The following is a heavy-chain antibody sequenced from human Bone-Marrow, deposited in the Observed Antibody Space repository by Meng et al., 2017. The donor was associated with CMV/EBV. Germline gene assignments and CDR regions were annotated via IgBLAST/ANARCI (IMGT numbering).Heavy chain of an antibody. V-gene: IGHV3-15*01. J-gene: IGHJ6*02. Sequence: LSLTCAASGFTFSNAWMSWVRQAPGKGLEWVGRIKSKTDGGTTDYAAPVKGRFTISRDDSKNTLYLQMNSLKTEDTAVYYCTTDGHYYDILTGYYHYYYGMDVWGQGTTVTVSS. CDR3: TTDGHYYDILTGYYHYYYGMDV. D-gene: IGHD3-9*01. CDR2: IKSKTDGGTT. CDR1: GFTFSNAW.